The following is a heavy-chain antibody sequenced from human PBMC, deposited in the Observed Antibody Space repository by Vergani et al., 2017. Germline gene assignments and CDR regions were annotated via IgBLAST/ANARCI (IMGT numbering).Heavy chain of an antibody. J-gene: IGHJ6*03. V-gene: IGHV4-4*02. CDR3: ATRKHSGSWYYYYMDV. Sequence: QVQLQESGPGLVKPSGTLSLTCAVSGGSISSSNWWSWVRQPPGKGLEWIWEFYHSGSTNYNPPLKSRVTISGDKAKNQFSPKLSSVTAADTAVYYYATRKHSGSWYYYYMDVWGKGTTVTVSS. CDR1: GGSISSSNW. D-gene: IGHD6-13*01. CDR2: FYHSGST.